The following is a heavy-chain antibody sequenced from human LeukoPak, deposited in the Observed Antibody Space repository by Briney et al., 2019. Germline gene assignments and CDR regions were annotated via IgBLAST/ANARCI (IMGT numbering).Heavy chain of an antibody. D-gene: IGHD3-22*01. Sequence: PSETLSLTCTVSGGSISSTSYHWGWIRQPPGKGLEWIGTIHYNGSLYYNPSLKSRVTISVNTSKNQFSLKLSSVTAADTAVYYCARQKYDSTGYHPWVFDNWGQGTLVTVSS. CDR2: IHYNGSL. V-gene: IGHV4-39*01. J-gene: IGHJ4*02. CDR3: ARQKYDSTGYHPWVFDN. CDR1: GGSISSTSYH.